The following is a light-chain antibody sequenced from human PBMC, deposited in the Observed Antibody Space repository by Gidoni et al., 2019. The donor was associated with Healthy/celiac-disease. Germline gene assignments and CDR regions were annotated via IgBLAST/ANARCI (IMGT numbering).Light chain of an antibody. CDR2: AAS. CDR1: QGLSSY. V-gene: IGKV1-8*01. J-gene: IGKJ1*01. CDR3: QQYYSTLRT. Sequence: AIRMTQSPSSFSASTGDRVTITCRASQGLSSYLAWYQQKPGKYPKLLIYAASTLQSGVPSRFSGSGSGTDFTLTISCLQSEDFATYYCQQYYSTLRTFGQGTKVEIK.